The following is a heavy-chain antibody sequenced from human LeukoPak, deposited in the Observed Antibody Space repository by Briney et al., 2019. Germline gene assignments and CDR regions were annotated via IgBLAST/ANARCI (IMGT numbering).Heavy chain of an antibody. V-gene: IGHV4-34*01. CDR3: ARDPFSSSWYYFDY. D-gene: IGHD6-13*01. CDR2: INHSGST. Sequence: SETLSLTCAVYGGSFSDYYWSWIRQPPGKGLEWIGEINHSGSTNYNPSLKSRVTISVDTSKNQFSLKLSSVTAADTAVYYCARDPFSSSWYYFDYWGQGTLVTVSS. CDR1: GGSFSDYY. J-gene: IGHJ4*02.